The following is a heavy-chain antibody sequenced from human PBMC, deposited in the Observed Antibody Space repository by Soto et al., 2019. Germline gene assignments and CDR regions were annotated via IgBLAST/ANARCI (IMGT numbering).Heavy chain of an antibody. J-gene: IGHJ4*02. CDR3: ASHYDMWSGYLSPVDY. Sequence: QVQLVESGGDLVKPGGSLRLSCAASGYTFSDYYMSWICQAPGKGLEWISYIDTSSTKIYYADSVKGRFTITRDNAKNSLYLEMNSLRDEDTAVYYCASHYDMWSGYLSPVDYWGQGTLVTVSS. CDR1: GYTFSDYY. V-gene: IGHV3-11*01. D-gene: IGHD3-3*01. CDR2: IDTSSTKI.